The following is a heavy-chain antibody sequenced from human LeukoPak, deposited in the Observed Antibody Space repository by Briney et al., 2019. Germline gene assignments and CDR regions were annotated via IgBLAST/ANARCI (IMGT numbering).Heavy chain of an antibody. D-gene: IGHD6-13*01. J-gene: IGHJ5*02. CDR2: INPNSGGT. CDR1: GYTFTGYY. V-gene: IGHV1-2*02. CDR3: ARVVLLSAPWFDP. Sequence: ASVKVSCKASGYTFTGYYIHWVRQAPGQGLEWMGWINPNSGGTNYAQKFQGRVTMTRDTSISTAYMELSRLRSDDTAVYYCARVVLLSAPWFDPWGQGTLVTVSS.